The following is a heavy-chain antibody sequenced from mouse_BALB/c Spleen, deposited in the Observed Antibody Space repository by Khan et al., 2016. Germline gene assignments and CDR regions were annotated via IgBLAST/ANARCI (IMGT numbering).Heavy chain of an antibody. CDR2: IYPYNGGT. D-gene: IGHD2-13*01. CDR1: GYTFTDYN. Sequence: EVQLQESGPELVKPGASVKISCKASGYTFTDYNMHWVKQSHGKSLEWIGYIYPYNGGTGYNQKFKSKATLTVDNSSSTGYMERRSLTSEDSAVYYGARWVRAMDYWGQGTSVTVAS. V-gene: IGHV1S29*02. CDR3: ARWVRAMDY. J-gene: IGHJ4*01.